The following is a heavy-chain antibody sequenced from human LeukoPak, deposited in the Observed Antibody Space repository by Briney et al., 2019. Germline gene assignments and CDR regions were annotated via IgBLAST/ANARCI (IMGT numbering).Heavy chain of an antibody. CDR1: GGTFSSYA. D-gene: IGHD5-24*01. V-gene: IGHV1-69*04. J-gene: IGHJ4*02. Sequence: ASVKVSCKASGGTFSSYAISWVRQAPGQGLEWMGRIIPIFGIANYAQKFQGRVTITADKSTSTAYMELSSLRSEDTAVYYCARELPTEEMATVHFDYWGQGTLVTVSS. CDR3: ARELPTEEMATVHFDY. CDR2: IIPIFGIA.